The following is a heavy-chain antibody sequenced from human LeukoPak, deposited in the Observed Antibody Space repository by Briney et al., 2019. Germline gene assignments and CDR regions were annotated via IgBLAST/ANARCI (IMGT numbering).Heavy chain of an antibody. CDR3: TRPTSQDIHYYYYMDV. D-gene: IGHD2/OR15-2a*01. CDR2: IRSKANSYAT. Sequence: GGSLRLSCAASGFTFSGSAMHWVRQASGKGLEWVGRIRSKANSYATAYAASVKGRFTISRDDSKNTAYLQMNSLKTEDTAVYYCTRPTSQDIHYYYYMDVWGKGTTVTVSS. J-gene: IGHJ6*03. V-gene: IGHV3-73*01. CDR1: GFTFSGSA.